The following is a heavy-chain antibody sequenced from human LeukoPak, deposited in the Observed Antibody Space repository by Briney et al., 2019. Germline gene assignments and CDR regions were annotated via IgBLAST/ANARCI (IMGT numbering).Heavy chain of an antibody. CDR1: GFSTEEYG. D-gene: IGHD1-1*01. V-gene: IGHV3-20*04. CDR2: INWNGGST. Sequence: GGSLRLSCAASGFSTEEYGMSWVRQAPGKGLEWVSGINWNGGSTGYADSVKGRFTISRDNAKNSLYLQMNSLRAEDTALYYCARLERWDYYFDYWGQGTLVTVSS. J-gene: IGHJ4*02. CDR3: ARLERWDYYFDY.